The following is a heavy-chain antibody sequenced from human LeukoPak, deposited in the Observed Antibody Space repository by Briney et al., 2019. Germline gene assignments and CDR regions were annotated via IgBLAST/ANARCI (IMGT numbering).Heavy chain of an antibody. D-gene: IGHD3-10*01. V-gene: IGHV3-21*01. CDR1: EFTFSDYT. Sequence: GGSLRLSCAASEFTFSDYTINWVRQAPGKGLEWVSVISSSSSYTYYAGSVKGRFTISRDNAKNSLYLQLNSLRADDTAVYYCAREVYNSFDYWGQGTLVTVSS. CDR3: AREVYNSFDY. J-gene: IGHJ4*02. CDR2: ISSSSSYT.